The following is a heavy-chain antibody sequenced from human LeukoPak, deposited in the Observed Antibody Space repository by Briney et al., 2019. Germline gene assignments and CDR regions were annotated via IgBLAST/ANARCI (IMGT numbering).Heavy chain of an antibody. CDR2: IKQDGSEK. J-gene: IGHJ4*02. D-gene: IGHD6-13*01. V-gene: IGHV3-7*01. CDR1: GFTFSNYW. CDR3: ARDRRYTSSWYLGY. Sequence: PGGSLRLSGAASGFTFSNYWMSWVRQAPGKGLEWVANIKQDGSEKYYLDSVKGRFTISIDNAKNSLDLQMNSLRGEDTAVYYCARDRRYTSSWYLGYWGQGTLVTVSS.